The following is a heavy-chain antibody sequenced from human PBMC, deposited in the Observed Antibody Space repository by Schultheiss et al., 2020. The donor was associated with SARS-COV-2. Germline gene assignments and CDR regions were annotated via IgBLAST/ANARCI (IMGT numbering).Heavy chain of an antibody. D-gene: IGHD1-1*01. J-gene: IGHJ6*02. Sequence: SETLSLTCAVSGYSISSGGYYWSWIRQHPGKGLEWIGYIYYSGSTYYNPSLKSRVTISVDTSKNQFSLKLSSVTAADTAVYYCARWKVSDWNPGGGMDVWGQGTTVTVSS. CDR1: GYSISSGGYY. V-gene: IGHV4-31*11. CDR2: IYYSGST. CDR3: ARWKVSDWNPGGGMDV.